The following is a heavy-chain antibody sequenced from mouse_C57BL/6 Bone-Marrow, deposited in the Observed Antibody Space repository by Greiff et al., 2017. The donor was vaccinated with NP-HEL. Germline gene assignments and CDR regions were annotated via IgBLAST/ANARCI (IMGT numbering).Heavy chain of an antibody. V-gene: IGHV2-2*01. CDR3: ARKGYYGSSYGWFAY. CDR1: GFSLTSYG. Sequence: QVQLQQSGPGLVQPSQSLSITCTVSGFSLTSYGVHWVRQSPGKGLEWLGVIWSGGSTDYNAAFISRLGISKANSKIHVFFQMNSLQADDTAIYYCARKGYYGSSYGWFAYWGQGTLVTVSA. J-gene: IGHJ3*01. D-gene: IGHD1-1*01. CDR2: IWSGGST.